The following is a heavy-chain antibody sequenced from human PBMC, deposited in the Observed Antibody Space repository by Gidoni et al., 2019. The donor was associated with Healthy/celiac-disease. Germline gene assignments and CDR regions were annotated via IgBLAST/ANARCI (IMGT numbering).Heavy chain of an antibody. CDR2: ISWNSGSI. D-gene: IGHD2-2*01. V-gene: IGHV3-9*01. CDR1: GFTFDDYA. Sequence: EVQLVESGGGLVQPGRSLRRSCAASGFTFDDYAMHWVRQAPGKGLEWVSGISWNSGSIGYADSVKGRFTISRDNAKNSLYLQMNSLRAEDTALYYCAKDMGCSSTSCYDGSFDYWGQGTLVTVSS. J-gene: IGHJ4*02. CDR3: AKDMGCSSTSCYDGSFDY.